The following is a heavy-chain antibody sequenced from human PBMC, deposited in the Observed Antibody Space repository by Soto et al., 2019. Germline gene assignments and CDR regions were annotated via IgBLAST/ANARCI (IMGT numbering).Heavy chain of an antibody. Sequence: SETLSLTCSVSGDSISSSVYYWGWVRQPPGKGLEWIGSSLYNGNTNYNPSLKSRVTTSVDTSKNQFSLKLSSVTAADTAVYYCARGATHYYESSGYYLAGFDYWGQGTLVTVSS. CDR1: GDSISSSVYY. CDR2: SLYNGNT. CDR3: ARGATHYYESSGYYLAGFDY. D-gene: IGHD3-22*01. V-gene: IGHV4-39*07. J-gene: IGHJ4*02.